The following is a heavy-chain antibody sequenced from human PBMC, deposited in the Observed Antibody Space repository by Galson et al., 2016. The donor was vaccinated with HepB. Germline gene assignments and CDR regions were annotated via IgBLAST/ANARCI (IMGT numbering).Heavy chain of an antibody. V-gene: IGHV1-69*06. CDR2: IFPLFGAT. D-gene: IGHD6-13*01. CDR1: GGTFNSCG. CDR3: TRDRGDGSSWYNPFAY. J-gene: IGHJ4*02. Sequence: SVKVSCKASGGTFNSCGISWVRQAPGQGLEWMGGIFPLFGATTYAQRFQGRVAISADISTTTSYMELSSLRSNDTAVYYCTRDRGDGSSWYNPFAYWGQGTLVTVAS.